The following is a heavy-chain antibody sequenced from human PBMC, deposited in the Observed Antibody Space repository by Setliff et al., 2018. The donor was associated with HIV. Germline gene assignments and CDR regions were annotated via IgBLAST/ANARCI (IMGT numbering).Heavy chain of an antibody. CDR3: ARAYRDNVWGSWRQISSWFDS. CDR1: GGSFNEYY. CDR2: INHSGST. Sequence: SETLSLTCAVYGGSFNEYYWNWIRQIPGKGLEWIGEINHSGSTNYNESLKRRLRISVDTSKNQFSLSLNSVTAADTAVYYCARAYRDNVWGSWRQISSWFDSWGQGTLVTVSS. V-gene: IGHV4-34*01. D-gene: IGHD3-16*01. J-gene: IGHJ5*01.